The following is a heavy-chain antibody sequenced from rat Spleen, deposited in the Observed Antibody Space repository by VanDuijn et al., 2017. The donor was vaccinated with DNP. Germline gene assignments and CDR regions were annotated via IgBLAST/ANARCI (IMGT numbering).Heavy chain of an antibody. J-gene: IGHJ2*01. D-gene: IGHD1-11*01. Sequence: EVQLVESGGGLVQPGNSLKLSCAASGFTFSDYYMAWVRQAPTKGLELVAYISYDGGSTYYEDSVKGRFTMSRDNAKSTLYLQMNSLRSEDMATYYCARWREGIGAFDYWGQGVMVTVSS. CDR1: GFTFSDYY. CDR2: ISYDGGST. V-gene: IGHV5-22*01. CDR3: ARWREGIGAFDY.